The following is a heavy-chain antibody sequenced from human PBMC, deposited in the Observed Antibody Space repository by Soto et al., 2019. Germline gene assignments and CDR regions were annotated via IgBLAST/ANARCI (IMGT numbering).Heavy chain of an antibody. V-gene: IGHV4-39*01. J-gene: IGHJ1*01. CDR3: ASLHGGDGYPFQH. CDR1: GGSISSSSYY. CDR2: IYYSGST. D-gene: IGHD3-16*01. Sequence: PSETLSLTCTVSGGSISSSSYYWGWIRQPPGKGLEWIGSIYYSGSTYYNPSLKSRVTISVDTSKNQFSLKLSSVTAADTAVYYCASLHGGDGYPFQHWGQGTLVTVSS.